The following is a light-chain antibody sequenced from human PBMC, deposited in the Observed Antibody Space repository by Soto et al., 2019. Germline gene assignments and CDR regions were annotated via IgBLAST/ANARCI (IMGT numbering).Light chain of an antibody. CDR2: DTS. J-gene: IGKJ5*01. Sequence: IALTQSPATLSSSPGERATPPCGASQSVSSSYVAWYQHKPGLAPRLLIHDTSSRAIGIPDRFSGSKSGTNFTLTIRRMEPEDVGMYYCQQYGSSPITFGQGTRLEIK. CDR3: QQYGSSPIT. V-gene: IGKV3D-20*01. CDR1: QSVSSSY.